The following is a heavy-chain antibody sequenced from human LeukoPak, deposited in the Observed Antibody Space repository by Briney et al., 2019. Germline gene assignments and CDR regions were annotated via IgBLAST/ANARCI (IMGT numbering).Heavy chain of an antibody. CDR2: IGAYNGNT. D-gene: IGHD2-2*03. CDR1: GYTFTSYG. CDR3: ARWMDWNFDY. Sequence: ASVKVSCKASGYTFTSYGISWVRQAPGEGLEWVGWIGAYNGNTNYAQKLQGRVTMTTDTSTSTAYMELRSLRSDDTAVYYCARWMDWNFDYWGQGTLVTVSS. J-gene: IGHJ4*02. V-gene: IGHV1-18*01.